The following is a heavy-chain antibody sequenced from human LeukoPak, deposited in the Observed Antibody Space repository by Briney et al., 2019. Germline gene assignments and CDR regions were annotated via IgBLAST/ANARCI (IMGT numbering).Heavy chain of an antibody. J-gene: IGHJ6*02. CDR2: INTNTGNP. V-gene: IGHV7-4-1*02. CDR3: AKPTPGYSSSWDYNYGMDV. CDR1: GYTFTRYA. Sequence: GASVKVSCKASGYTFTRYAMNWVRQAPGQGLEWMGWINTNTGNPTYAQGFTGRFVFSLDTSVSTAYLQIISLKAEDTAVYYCAKPTPGYSSSWDYNYGMDVWGQGTTVTVSS. D-gene: IGHD6-13*01.